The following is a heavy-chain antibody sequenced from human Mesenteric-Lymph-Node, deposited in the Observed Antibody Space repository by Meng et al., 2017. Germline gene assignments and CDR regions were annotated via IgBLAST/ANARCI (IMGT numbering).Heavy chain of an antibody. J-gene: IGHJ4*02. D-gene: IGHD3-16*02. CDR1: GFTFTNNA. CDR2: ISQAGRAI. Sequence: GESLKISCAASGFTFTNNAMHWVRQAPGKGLEWVAAISQAGRAIHYADSVKGRFTISRDNSKNTVYLQMNSLRAEDTAMYYCATSDYVWGSYRPDYWGQGTLVTVSS. V-gene: IGHV3-30*14. CDR3: ATSDYVWGSYRPDY.